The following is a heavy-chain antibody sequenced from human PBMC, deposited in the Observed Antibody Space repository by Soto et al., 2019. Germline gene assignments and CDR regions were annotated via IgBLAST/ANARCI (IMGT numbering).Heavy chain of an antibody. CDR1: GFTFSSYW. D-gene: IGHD6-13*01. J-gene: IGHJ5*02. CDR3: AGQTYSSSWYWFDP. V-gene: IGHV3-74*01. CDR2: INSDGSST. Sequence: QPGGSLRLSCAASGFTFSSYWMHWVRQAPGKGLVWVSRINSDGSSTSYADSVKGRFTISRDNAKNTLYLQMNSLRAEDTAVYYCAGQTYSSSWYWFDPWGQGTLVTVSS.